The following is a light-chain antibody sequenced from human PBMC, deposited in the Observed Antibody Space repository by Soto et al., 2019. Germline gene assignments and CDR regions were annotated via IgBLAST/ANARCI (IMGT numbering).Light chain of an antibody. J-gene: IGKJ2*01. CDR3: QPYNNWPPYT. CDR1: QSVSSN. CDR2: GAS. Sequence: EIVMTQSPATLSVSPGERATLSCSASQSVSSNLAWYQQKPGQAPRLLIYGASTRATGIPARFGGSGSGTEFTLTISSLQSEDFAVYYCQPYNNWPPYTFGQGTKLEIK. V-gene: IGKV3-15*01.